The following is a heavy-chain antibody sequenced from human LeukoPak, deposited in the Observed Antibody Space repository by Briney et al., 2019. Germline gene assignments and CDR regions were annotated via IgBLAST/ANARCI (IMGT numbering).Heavy chain of an antibody. V-gene: IGHV3-64*01. D-gene: IGHD3-10*01. CDR1: GFTFSSYA. J-gene: IGHJ6*04. Sequence: GGSLRLSCAASGFTFSSYAMHWVRQAPGKGLEYVSAISSNGGSTYYANSVKGRFTISRDNSKNTLYLQMGSLRAEDMAVYYCARVDYYGSGSYQAPDVWGKGTTVTVSS. CDR2: ISSNGGST. CDR3: ARVDYYGSGSYQAPDV.